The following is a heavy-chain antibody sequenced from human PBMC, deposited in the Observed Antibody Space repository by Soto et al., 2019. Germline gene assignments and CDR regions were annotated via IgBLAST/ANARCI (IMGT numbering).Heavy chain of an antibody. CDR1: GGSISNSNCH. D-gene: IGHD6-13*01. CDR2: FFDSGGT. J-gene: IGHJ5*02. Sequence: SETLSLTCTVSGGSISNSNCHWGWVRQPPGKGLEWIGSFFDSGGTYYNPSLKSRAIISVDTSKNQFSLKMSSVTAADTAIYYCARHGEHSSHGRFHPWGQGTLVTVSS. V-gene: IGHV4-39*01. CDR3: ARHGEHSSHGRFHP.